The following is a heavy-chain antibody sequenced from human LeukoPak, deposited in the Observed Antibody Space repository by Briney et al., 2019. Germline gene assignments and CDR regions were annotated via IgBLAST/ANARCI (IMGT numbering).Heavy chain of an antibody. D-gene: IGHD6-19*01. V-gene: IGHV3-30*02. CDR3: ARDLGYSSGHGLDV. Sequence: GGSLRLSCAASGFTFTDSAMHWVRRAPGAGLEWVALIRSGGSNEYYAGSVKGRFTIYRDNAKNMLYLQMNRLSAEDTAMYYCARDLGYSSGHGLDVWGQGTTVTVSS. J-gene: IGHJ6*02. CDR2: IRSGGSNE. CDR1: GFTFTDSA.